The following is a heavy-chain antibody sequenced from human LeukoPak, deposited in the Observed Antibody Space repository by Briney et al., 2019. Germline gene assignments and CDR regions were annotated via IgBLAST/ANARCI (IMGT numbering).Heavy chain of an antibody. CDR2: ISYDGSNK. J-gene: IGHJ4*02. Sequence: GGSLRLSCAASGFTFSSYAMHWVRQAPGKGLEWVAVISYDGSNKYYADSVKGRFTMSRDNSKNTLYLQMNSLRAEDTAVYYCAGRRGVTLYYFDYWGQGTLVTVSS. CDR1: GFTFSSYA. CDR3: AGRRGVTLYYFDY. D-gene: IGHD3-10*01. V-gene: IGHV3-30-3*01.